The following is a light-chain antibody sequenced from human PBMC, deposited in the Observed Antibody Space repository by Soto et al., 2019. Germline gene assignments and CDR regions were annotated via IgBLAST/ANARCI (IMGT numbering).Light chain of an antibody. CDR3: CSYAGSSTPLI. Sequence: QSVLTQPASVSGSPGQSITISCTGTSSDVGSYNLVSWYQQHPGKAPKVMIYEVSKRPSGVSNRFSGSKSGNTASLTISGLQAEDEADYYCCSYAGSSTPLIFGTGTKVPFL. V-gene: IGLV2-23*02. J-gene: IGLJ1*01. CDR2: EVS. CDR1: SSDVGSYNL.